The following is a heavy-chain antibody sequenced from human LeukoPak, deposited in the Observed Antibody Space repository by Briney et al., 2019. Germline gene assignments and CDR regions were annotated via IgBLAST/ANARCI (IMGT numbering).Heavy chain of an antibody. CDR2: ISSSSSYI. V-gene: IGHV3-21*04. J-gene: IGHJ4*02. D-gene: IGHD2-2*01. CDR3: AKDLTVVVPDRFDY. CDR1: GFTFSSYS. Sequence: PGGSLRLSCAASGFTFSSYSMNWVRQAPGKGLEWVSSISSSSSYIYYADSVKGRFTISRDNSKNTLYLQMNSLRAEDTAVYYCAKDLTVVVPDRFDYWGQGTLVTVSS.